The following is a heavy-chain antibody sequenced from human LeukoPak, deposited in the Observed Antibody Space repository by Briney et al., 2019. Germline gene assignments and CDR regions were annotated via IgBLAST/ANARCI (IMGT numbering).Heavy chain of an antibody. Sequence: PGRSLRLSCAASGFTFSSYGMHWVRQAPGKGLEWVAVIWYDGSNKYYADSVKGRFTISRDNSKNTLYLQMNSLRAEDTAVYYCARAWRTIGFDYWGQGTLVTVSS. V-gene: IGHV3-33*01. J-gene: IGHJ4*02. CDR2: IWYDGSNK. D-gene: IGHD1-1*01. CDR1: GFTFSSYG. CDR3: ARAWRTIGFDY.